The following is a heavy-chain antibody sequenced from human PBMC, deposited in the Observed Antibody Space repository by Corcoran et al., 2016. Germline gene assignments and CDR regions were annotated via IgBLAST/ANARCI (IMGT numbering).Heavy chain of an antibody. Sequence: QVQLQQWGAGLLKPSETLSLTCAVYGGSFSGYYWSWIRQPPGKGLEWIGEINHSGSTNYNPSLKSRVTISVDTSKNQFSLKLSSVTAADTAVDYCARGHPGRVGATLSYWGQGTLVTVSS. CDR3: ARGHPGRVGATLSY. CDR2: INHSGST. CDR1: GGSFSGYY. V-gene: IGHV4-34*01. D-gene: IGHD1-26*01. J-gene: IGHJ4*02.